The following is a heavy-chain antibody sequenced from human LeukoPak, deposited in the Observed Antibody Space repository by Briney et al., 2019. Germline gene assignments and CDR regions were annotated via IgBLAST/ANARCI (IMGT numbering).Heavy chain of an antibody. CDR3: ARRPMTGPFDY. V-gene: IGHV4-38-2*01. Sequence: SETLSLTCAVSGYSISSGYYWGWIRQPPGKGLEWIGSIYHSGSTYYNPSLKSRVTISVDTSKNQFSLKLSSVTAADTAVYYCARRPMTGPFDYWGREPWSPSPQ. D-gene: IGHD3-22*01. J-gene: IGHJ4*02. CDR2: IYHSGST. CDR1: GYSISSGYY.